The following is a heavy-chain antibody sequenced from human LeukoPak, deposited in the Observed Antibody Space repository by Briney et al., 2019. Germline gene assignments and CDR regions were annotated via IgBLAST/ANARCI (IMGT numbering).Heavy chain of an antibody. D-gene: IGHD6-19*01. V-gene: IGHV1-69*06. CDR1: GGTFSSYA. J-gene: IGHJ4*02. CDR3: ASSNGYSSGWYLPITDY. CDR2: IIPIFGTA. Sequence: SVKASCKASGGTFSSYAISWVRQAPGQGLEWMGGIIPIFGTANYAQKFQGRVAITADKSTSTAYMELSSLRSEDTAVYYCASSNGYSSGWYLPITDYWGQGTLVTVSS.